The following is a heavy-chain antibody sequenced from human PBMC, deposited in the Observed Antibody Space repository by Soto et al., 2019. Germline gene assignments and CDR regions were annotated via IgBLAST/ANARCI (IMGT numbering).Heavy chain of an antibody. D-gene: IGHD3-3*01. CDR3: ARGGEYDFWSGYYLYNWFDP. V-gene: IGHV1-69*06. J-gene: IGHJ5*02. CDR1: GGTFSSYA. Sequence: GASVKVSCKASGGTFSSYAISWVRQAPGQGLEWMGGIIPIFGTANYAQKFQGRVTITADKSTSTAYMELSSLRSEDTAVYYCARGGEYDFWSGYYLYNWFDPWGQGTLVTVSS. CDR2: IIPIFGTA.